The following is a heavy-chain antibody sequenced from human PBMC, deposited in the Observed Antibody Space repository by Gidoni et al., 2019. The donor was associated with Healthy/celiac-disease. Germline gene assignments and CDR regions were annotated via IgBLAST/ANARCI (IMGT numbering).Heavy chain of an antibody. J-gene: IGHJ3*02. V-gene: IGHV3-7*01. CDR3: ARGYCSSTSCYLDAFDI. CDR2: IKQDGSEK. D-gene: IGHD2-2*01. Sequence: EVQLVESGGGLVQPGGSPRLSCAASGFTFSSYWMSWVRQAPGKGLEWVANIKQDGSEKYYVDSVKGRFTISRDNAKNSLYLQMNSLRAEDTAVYYCARGYCSSTSCYLDAFDIWGQGTMVTVSS. CDR1: GFTFSSYW.